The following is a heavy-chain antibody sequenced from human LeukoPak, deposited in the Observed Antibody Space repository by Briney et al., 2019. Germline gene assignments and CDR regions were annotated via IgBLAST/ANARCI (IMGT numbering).Heavy chain of an antibody. CDR1: GFIFSTYG. J-gene: IGHJ6*03. Sequence: PGGSLRLFCAASGFIFSTYGMHWVRQAPGKGLEWVAFIRYDGNNKDYADSVKGRFSISRDNSKNTLYLQMNSLRAEDTAVYYCAKGGGYSYENYYFYMDVWGKGTTVTVSS. V-gene: IGHV3-30*02. CDR2: IRYDGNNK. CDR3: AKGGGYSYENYYFYMDV. D-gene: IGHD5-18*01.